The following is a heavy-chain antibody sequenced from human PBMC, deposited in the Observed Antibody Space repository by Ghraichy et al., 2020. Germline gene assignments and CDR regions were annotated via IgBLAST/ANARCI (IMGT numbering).Heavy chain of an antibody. Sequence: GESLNISCAASGFTFSSYGMHWVRQAPGKGLEWVAVIWYDGSNKYYADSVKGRFTISRDNSKNTLYLQMNSLRAEDTAVYYCARVPYSSGWYYFDYWGQGTLVTVSS. CDR2: IWYDGSNK. CDR3: ARVPYSSGWYYFDY. V-gene: IGHV3-33*01. J-gene: IGHJ4*02. D-gene: IGHD6-19*01. CDR1: GFTFSSYG.